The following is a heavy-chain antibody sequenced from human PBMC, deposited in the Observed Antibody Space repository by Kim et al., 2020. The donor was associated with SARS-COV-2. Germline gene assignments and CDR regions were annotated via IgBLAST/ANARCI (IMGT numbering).Heavy chain of an antibody. D-gene: IGHD3-10*01. Sequence: TYYNPSLKSRVTISVDTSKNQFSLKLSSVTAADTAVYYCAGLWFGEFLDYWGQGTLVTVSS. CDR2: T. J-gene: IGHJ4*02. CDR3: AGLWFGEFLDY. V-gene: IGHV4-31*02.